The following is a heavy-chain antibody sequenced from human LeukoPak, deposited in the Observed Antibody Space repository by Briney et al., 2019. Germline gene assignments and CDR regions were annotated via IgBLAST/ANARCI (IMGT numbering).Heavy chain of an antibody. V-gene: IGHV4-39*01. Sequence: PGGSLRLSCAASGFTFSSYWMSWIRQPPGKGLEWIGNIYYGENTYYNPSLKSRVTISIDTSKNQFYLKLSSLTAADTAVYYCARRDDSSGYHKIFDYWGPGTLVTVSS. J-gene: IGHJ4*02. CDR1: GFTFSSYW. CDR3: ARRDDSSGYHKIFDY. CDR2: IYYGENT. D-gene: IGHD3-22*01.